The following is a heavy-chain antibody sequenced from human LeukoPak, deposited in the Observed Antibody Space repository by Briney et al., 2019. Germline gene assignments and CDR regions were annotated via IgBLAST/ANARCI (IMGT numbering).Heavy chain of an antibody. CDR2: ISTSSSTI. D-gene: IGHD2-21*02. CDR3: AVCGGDCYSSDY. J-gene: IGHJ4*02. Sequence: GGSLRLSCAASGFTFSLYTMNWVRQAPGKGLEWVSYISTSSSTIYYSDSVKGRFTISRDNDKNSLYLQMNSLRAEDTAVYYCAVCGGDCYSSDYWGQGTLVTVSS. CDR1: GFTFSLYT. V-gene: IGHV3-48*01.